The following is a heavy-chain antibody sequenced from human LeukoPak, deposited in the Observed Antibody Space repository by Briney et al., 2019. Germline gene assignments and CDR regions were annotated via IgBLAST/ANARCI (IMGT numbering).Heavy chain of an antibody. D-gene: IGHD4-17*01. CDR1: GFSLSPSGVG. V-gene: IGHV2-5*02. Sequence: SGPTLVKPTPPLTLTCTFSGFSLSPSGVGVGWIRQPPGKALEWLALIYWDDDKRYIPSLKSRLTVTKDTSKNQVVLSMTNMDPVDTATYYCAHRRYGDYGWDWFDPWGQGTLVTVSS. CDR2: IYWDDDK. J-gene: IGHJ5*02. CDR3: AHRRYGDYGWDWFDP.